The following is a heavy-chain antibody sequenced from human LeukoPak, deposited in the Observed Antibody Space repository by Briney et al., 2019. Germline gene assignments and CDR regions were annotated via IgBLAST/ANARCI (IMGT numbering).Heavy chain of an antibody. CDR2: IYYSGST. CDR3: ARGGPPITIFGVVISWFDP. D-gene: IGHD3-3*01. CDR1: GGSISSYY. V-gene: IGHV4-59*01. J-gene: IGHJ5*02. Sequence: PSETLSLTCTVSGGSISSYYWSWIRQPPGKGLEWIGYIYYSGSTNYNPSLKSRVTISVDTSKNQFSLKLSSVTAADTAVYYRARGGPPITIFGVVISWFDPWGQGTLVTVSS.